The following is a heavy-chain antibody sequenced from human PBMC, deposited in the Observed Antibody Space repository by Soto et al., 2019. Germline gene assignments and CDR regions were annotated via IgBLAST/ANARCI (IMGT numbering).Heavy chain of an antibody. CDR1: GYTFTSYN. D-gene: IGHD3-10*01. CDR3: ARSHYSSGSYYENS. Sequence: ASVKVSCKASGYTFTSYNMHWVRQALGQGLEWMGIINPSGGSTSYAQKFQGRVTVTRDTSTSTVYMELSSPGSEDTAVYYCARSHYSSGSYYENSWGQGTLVTVSS. CDR2: INPSGGST. J-gene: IGHJ4*02. V-gene: IGHV1-46*01.